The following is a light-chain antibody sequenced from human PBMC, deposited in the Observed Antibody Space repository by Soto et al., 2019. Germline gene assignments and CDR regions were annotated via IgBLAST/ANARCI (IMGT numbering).Light chain of an antibody. CDR3: LQYGSSPSYT. J-gene: IGKJ2*01. V-gene: IGKV3-20*01. CDR2: GAS. CDR1: QSVSSSSY. Sequence: EIVLTQSPGTLSLSPGERATLSCRASQSVSSSSYLAWYQQKPGQAPRLLIYGASSRATGIPDRFSGSGSETDFTLTISRLEPEDFAVYYCLQYGSSPSYTFGQGTKLEIK.